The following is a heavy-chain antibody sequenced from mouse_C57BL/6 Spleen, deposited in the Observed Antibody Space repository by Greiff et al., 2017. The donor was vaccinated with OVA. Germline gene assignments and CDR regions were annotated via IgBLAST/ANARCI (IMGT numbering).Heavy chain of an antibody. CDR3: ATSLGNYYAMDD. J-gene: IGHJ4*01. Sequence: EVQLQQSGPELVKPGASVKISCKASGYTFTDYYMNWVKQSHGKSLEWIGDINPNNGGTSYNQKFKGKATLTVDKSSSTAYMELRSLTSEDSAVYYCATSLGNYYAMDDWGQGTSVTVSS. CDR1: GYTFTDYY. D-gene: IGHD2-10*02. V-gene: IGHV1-26*01. CDR2: INPNNGGT.